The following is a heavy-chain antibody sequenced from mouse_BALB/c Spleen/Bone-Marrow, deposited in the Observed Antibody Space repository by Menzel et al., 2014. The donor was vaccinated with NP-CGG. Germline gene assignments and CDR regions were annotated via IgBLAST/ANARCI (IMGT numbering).Heavy chain of an antibody. CDR3: ARHAYYDQTEVSFVY. CDR1: GFTFNSYG. Sequence: DVMLVESGGGLVKSGGSLKLSCAASGFTFNSYGMSWVRQTPEKRLEWVATISGGGSYTFYPDSVKGRFTISRDNAKNNLYLQLSSLRSEDTALYYCARHAYYDQTEVSFVYWGQGTLVTASA. V-gene: IGHV5-9-2*01. CDR2: ISGGGSYT. J-gene: IGHJ3*01. D-gene: IGHD2-4*01.